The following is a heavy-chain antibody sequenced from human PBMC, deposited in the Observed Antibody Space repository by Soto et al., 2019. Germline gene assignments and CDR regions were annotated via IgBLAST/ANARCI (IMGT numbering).Heavy chain of an antibody. Sequence: PSQTLSLTCAISGDSVSSNSAAWNWIRQSPSRGLEWLGRTYYRSKWYNDYAVSVKSRITINPDTSKNQFSLQLNSVTPEDTAVYYCARDPGSNYFEYISSYGWFDPWGQGTLVTVS. CDR2: TYYRSKWYN. D-gene: IGHD6-6*01. CDR1: GDSVSSNSAA. V-gene: IGHV6-1*01. J-gene: IGHJ5*02. CDR3: ARDPGSNYFEYISSYGWFDP.